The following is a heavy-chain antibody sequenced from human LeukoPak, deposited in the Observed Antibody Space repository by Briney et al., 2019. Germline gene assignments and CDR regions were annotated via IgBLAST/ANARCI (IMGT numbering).Heavy chain of an antibody. CDR1: GFTFSSYA. CDR3: AETYYYGSGSYYNVQFDY. D-gene: IGHD3-10*01. J-gene: IGHJ4*02. Sequence: GGSLRLPCAASGFTFSSYAMSWVRQAPGKGLEWVSAISGSGGSTYYADSVKGRFTISRDNSKNTLYLQMNSLRAEDTAVYYCAETYYYGSGSYYNVQFDYWGQETLVTVSS. V-gene: IGHV3-23*01. CDR2: ISGSGGST.